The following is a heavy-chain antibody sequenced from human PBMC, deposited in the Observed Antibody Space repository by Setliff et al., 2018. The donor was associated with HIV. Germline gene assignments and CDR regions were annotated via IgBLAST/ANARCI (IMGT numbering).Heavy chain of an antibody. CDR1: GHTFTSYD. Sequence: GASVKVSCKAPGHTFTSYDINWVRQATGQGLEWMGWLNPDSRNTGYAQRFEGSVTMTWDTSISTAYMELNNVKFEDTAIYYCARARTDYYDRRRRSHYYIDVWARGATVTVSS. CDR3: ARARTDYYDRRRRSHYYIDV. J-gene: IGHJ6*03. D-gene: IGHD3-22*01. CDR2: LNPDSRNT. V-gene: IGHV1-8*01.